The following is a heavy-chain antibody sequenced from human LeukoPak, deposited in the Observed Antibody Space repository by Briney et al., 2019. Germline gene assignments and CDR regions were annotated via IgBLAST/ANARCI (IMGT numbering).Heavy chain of an antibody. V-gene: IGHV4-30-2*01. CDR3: ARGGSGYDYGTFGY. Sequence: PSQTLSLTCAVSGGSISSGGYSWSWIRQPPGKGLEWIGYIYHSGSTYYNPSLKSRVTISVDRSKNQFSLKLSSVTAADTAVYYCARGGSGYDYGTFGYWGQGTLVTVSS. CDR1: GGSISSGGYS. D-gene: IGHD5-12*01. CDR2: IYHSGST. J-gene: IGHJ4*02.